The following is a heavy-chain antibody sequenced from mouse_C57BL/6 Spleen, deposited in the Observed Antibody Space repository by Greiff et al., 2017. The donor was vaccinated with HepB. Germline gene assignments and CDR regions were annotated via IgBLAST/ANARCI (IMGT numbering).Heavy chain of an antibody. Sequence: EVHLVESGGGLVKPGGSLKLSCAASGFTFSSYAMSWVRQTPEKRLEWVATISDGGSYTYYPDNVKGRFTISRDNAKNNLYLQMSHLKSEDTAMYYCARDQGKFYFDYWGQGTTLTVSS. CDR1: GFTFSSYA. D-gene: IGHD3-2*02. J-gene: IGHJ2*01. V-gene: IGHV5-4*01. CDR3: ARDQGKFYFDY. CDR2: ISDGGSYT.